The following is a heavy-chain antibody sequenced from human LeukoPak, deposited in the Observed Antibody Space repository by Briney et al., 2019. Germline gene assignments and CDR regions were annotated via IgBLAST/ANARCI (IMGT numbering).Heavy chain of an antibody. J-gene: IGHJ6*03. V-gene: IGHV4-59*01. Sequence: SETLSLTCTVSGGSISSYYWSWIRQPPGKGLEWIGYIYYSGSTNYNPSLKSRVTISIDTSRKQFSLKLSSVTAADTAVYYCARVVAFWSGFYYYYYYMDVWGKGTTVTVSS. D-gene: IGHD3-3*01. CDR2: IYYSGST. CDR3: ARVVAFWSGFYYYYYYMDV. CDR1: GGSISSYY.